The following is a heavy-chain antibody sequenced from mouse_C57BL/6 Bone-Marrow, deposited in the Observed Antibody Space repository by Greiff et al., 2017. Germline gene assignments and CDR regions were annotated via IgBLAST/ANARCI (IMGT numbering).Heavy chain of an antibody. CDR1: GSTFTSYW. CDR2: IDPSDSYT. CDR3: AREDGNSFAY. D-gene: IGHD2-1*01. Sequence: VQLQQPGAELVKPGASVKLSCKASGSTFTSYWMQWVKQRPGQGLEWIGEIDPSDSYTNYNQKFKGKATLTVDTSSSTAYMQLSSLTSEDSAVYYCAREDGNSFAYWGQGTLVTVSA. J-gene: IGHJ3*01. V-gene: IGHV1-50*01.